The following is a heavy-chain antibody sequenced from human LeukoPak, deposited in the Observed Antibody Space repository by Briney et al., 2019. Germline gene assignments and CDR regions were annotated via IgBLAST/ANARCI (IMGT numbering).Heavy chain of an antibody. D-gene: IGHD5-18*01. CDR3: ARGRRRGTAPSHYYYYMHV. Sequence: PVGSLRLSCAASGFTFSSYSMNWVRQAPGKGLEWVSYISSSSSTIYYADSVKGRFTISRDNAKNSLYLQMNSLRAEDTAVYYCARGRRRGTAPSHYYYYMHVWGKGTTVTVSS. CDR2: ISSSSSTI. J-gene: IGHJ6*03. CDR1: GFTFSSYS. V-gene: IGHV3-48*01.